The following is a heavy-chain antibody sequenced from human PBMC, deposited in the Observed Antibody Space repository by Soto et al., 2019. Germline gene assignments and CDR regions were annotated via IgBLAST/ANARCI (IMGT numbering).Heavy chain of an antibody. CDR3: ARGERDNWNYLVYYMDV. J-gene: IGHJ6*03. CDR1: GYTFTSYD. D-gene: IGHD1-7*01. V-gene: IGHV1-8*01. Sequence: ASVKVSCKASGYTFTSYDINWVRQATGQGLEWMGWMNPNSGNTGYAQKFQGRVTMTRNTSISTAYMELSSLRSENTAVYYCARGERDNWNYLVYYMDVWGKGTTVTVSS. CDR2: MNPNSGNT.